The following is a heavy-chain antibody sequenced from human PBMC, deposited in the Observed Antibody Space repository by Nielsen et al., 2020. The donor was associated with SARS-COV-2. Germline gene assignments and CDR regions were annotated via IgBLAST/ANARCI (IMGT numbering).Heavy chain of an antibody. CDR3: ARDPSPRSYGDYAY. CDR2: IKQDGSEK. Sequence: GESLKISCAASGFTFSSYWMSWVRQAPGKGLEWVANIKQDGSEKYYVDSVKGRFTISRDNAKNSLYLQMNSLRAEDTAVYYCARDPSPRSYGDYAYWGQGTLVTVSS. D-gene: IGHD4-17*01. J-gene: IGHJ4*02. V-gene: IGHV3-7*01. CDR1: GFTFSSYW.